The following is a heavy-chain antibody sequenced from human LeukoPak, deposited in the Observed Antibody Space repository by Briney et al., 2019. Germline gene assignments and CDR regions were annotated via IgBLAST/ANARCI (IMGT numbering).Heavy chain of an antibody. CDR3: ARTNPTYCSGGSCYGILTFDI. Sequence: SETLSLTCTVSDGSISSYYWSWIRQPPGKGLEWIGYISYSGTTNYSPSLKSRVTISVDTSKNQFSLKLSSVTAADTAVYYCARTNPTYCSGGSCYGILTFDIWGQGTMVTVSS. J-gene: IGHJ3*02. CDR2: ISYSGTT. V-gene: IGHV4-59*01. CDR1: DGSISSYY. D-gene: IGHD2-15*01.